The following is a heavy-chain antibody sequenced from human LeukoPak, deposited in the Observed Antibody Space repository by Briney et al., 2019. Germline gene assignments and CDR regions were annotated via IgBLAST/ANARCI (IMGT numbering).Heavy chain of an antibody. CDR1: GFTFSNYA. J-gene: IGHJ4*02. D-gene: IGHD4-23*01. CDR2: ISGSDGSI. CDR3: AKADSYGGNSQLFDS. Sequence: GGSLRLSCTASGFTFSNYAMTWVRQAPGKGLEWVAGISGSDGSIYYADSVKGRFTITRDNSKNTLYLQMNNLRAEDAAIYYCAKADSYGGNSQLFDSWGQGTLVTVSS. V-gene: IGHV3-23*01.